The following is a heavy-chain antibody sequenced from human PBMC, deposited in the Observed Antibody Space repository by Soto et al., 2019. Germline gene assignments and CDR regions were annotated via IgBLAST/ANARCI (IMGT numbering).Heavy chain of an antibody. D-gene: IGHD6-13*01. Sequence: ASVKVSCKASGYTFTSYHMHWVRQAPGQGLEWMGIINPSGGSTSYAQKFQGRVTMTRDTSTSTVYMELSSLRSEDTAVYYCARDLLIAAAGTWFDWFDPWGQGTLVTVSS. CDR2: INPSGGST. CDR3: ARDLLIAAAGTWFDWFDP. CDR1: GYTFTSYH. J-gene: IGHJ5*02. V-gene: IGHV1-46*01.